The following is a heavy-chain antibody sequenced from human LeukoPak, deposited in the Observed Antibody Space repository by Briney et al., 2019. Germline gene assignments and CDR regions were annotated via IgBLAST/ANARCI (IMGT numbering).Heavy chain of an antibody. Sequence: GGSLRLSCAASGFTFSSYAMSWVRQAPGKGLVWVSRIRGDGIVTNYADSVEGRFTVSRDNAKNTVHLQMNSLRDDDTAVYYCARASPADFNLWGRGTLVTVSS. CDR3: ARASPADFNL. CDR1: GFTFSSYA. V-gene: IGHV3-74*01. J-gene: IGHJ2*01. CDR2: IRGDGIVT.